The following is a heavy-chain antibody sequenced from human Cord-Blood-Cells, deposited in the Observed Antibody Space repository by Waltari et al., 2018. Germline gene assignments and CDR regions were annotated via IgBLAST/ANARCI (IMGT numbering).Heavy chain of an antibody. CDR3: ARGAGDFPYYFDY. CDR2: IKQDGSGK. Sequence: EVQLVESGGGLVQPGGSLRLSCAASGFTFSSYWMSWVRQAPGKGLEWVANIKQDGSGKYYVDYVKGRFTISRDNAKNSLYLQMNSLRAEDTAVYYCARGAGDFPYYFDYWGQGTLVTVSS. D-gene: IGHD7-27*01. CDR1: GFTFSSYW. J-gene: IGHJ4*02. V-gene: IGHV3-7*05.